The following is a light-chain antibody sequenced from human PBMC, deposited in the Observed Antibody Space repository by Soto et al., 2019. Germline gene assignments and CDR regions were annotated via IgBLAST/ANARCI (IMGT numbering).Light chain of an antibody. CDR1: QSVSSTY. Sequence: PGESATLSCRASQSVSSTYLAWYQQKPGQAPRLLIYGASNRATGIPDRFSGSGSGTDFTLTISRLEPEDFAVYYCHHYGNSPGTFGPLTKLEIK. J-gene: IGKJ2*01. V-gene: IGKV3-20*01. CDR2: GAS. CDR3: HHYGNSPGT.